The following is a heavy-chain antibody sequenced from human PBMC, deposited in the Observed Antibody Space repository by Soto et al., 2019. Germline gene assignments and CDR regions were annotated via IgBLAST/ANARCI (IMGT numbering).Heavy chain of an antibody. V-gene: IGHV3-9*01. CDR1: GFSVDDYV. Sequence: EVQLVESGGGLVQPGRSLRLSCAASGFSVDDYVMRWVRQAPGKGLEWVSGIKWHSAIIGYADSVRGRFTISRDNAKNPLYLQMNSLRAEDTAFYYCTRDDDNCSSAGCYVYMDVWGKGTTVTFSS. CDR2: IKWHSAII. CDR3: TRDDDNCSSAGCYVYMDV. J-gene: IGHJ6*03. D-gene: IGHD2-2*01.